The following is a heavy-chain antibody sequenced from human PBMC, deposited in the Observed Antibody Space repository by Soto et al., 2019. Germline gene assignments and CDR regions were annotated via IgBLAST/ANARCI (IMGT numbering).Heavy chain of an antibody. J-gene: IGHJ4*02. CDR1: GYTFTSYA. Sequence: ASVKVSCKASGYTFTSYAMHWVRQAPGQRLEWMGWINAGNGNTKYSQKFQGRVTITRDTSASTTYMELSSLRSEDTAVYYCARNLPYCSGGSCYPDYWGQGTLVTVSS. CDR3: ARNLPYCSGGSCYPDY. D-gene: IGHD2-15*01. V-gene: IGHV1-3*01. CDR2: INAGNGNT.